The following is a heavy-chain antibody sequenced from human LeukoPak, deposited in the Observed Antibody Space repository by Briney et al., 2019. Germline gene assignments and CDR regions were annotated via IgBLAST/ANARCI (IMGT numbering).Heavy chain of an antibody. D-gene: IGHD2-2*02. CDR2: ISGSGDRT. V-gene: IGHV3-23*01. J-gene: IGHJ4*02. Sequence: GGSLRLSCVASGFTFRTYAMTWVRQGPGKGLEWVSAISGSGDRTFYADSVKGRFTISGDNSKNTLFLQMNSLRAEDTAIYYCVKDKDIVVVPSAIDFWGQGILVTVSS. CDR3: VKDKDIVVVPSAIDF. CDR1: GFTFRTYA.